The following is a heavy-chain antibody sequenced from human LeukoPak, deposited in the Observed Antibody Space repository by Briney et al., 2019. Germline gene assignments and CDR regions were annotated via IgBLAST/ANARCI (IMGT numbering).Heavy chain of an antibody. CDR3: ARVWCSGGSCYSSRGAFDI. V-gene: IGHV1-69*01. CDR1: GGTFSSNT. D-gene: IGHD2-15*01. CDR2: IIPIFGTA. Sequence: SVKVSCKASGGTFSSNTISWVRQAPGQGLECMGGIIPIFGTANYAQKFQGRATITADESTSTAYMELSSLRYEDTAVYYCARVWCSGGSCYSSRGAFDIWGQGTMVTVSS. J-gene: IGHJ3*02.